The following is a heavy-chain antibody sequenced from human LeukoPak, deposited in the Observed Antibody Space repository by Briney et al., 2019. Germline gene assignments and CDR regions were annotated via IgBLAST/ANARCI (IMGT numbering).Heavy chain of an antibody. CDR3: ARGGHYFDY. J-gene: IGHJ4*02. Sequence: PSETLSLTCAVCGGSFSGYYWSWIRQPPGKGLEWIGEINHSGSTNYNPSLKSRVTISVDTSKNQFSLKLSSVTAADTAVYYCARGGHYFDYWGQGTLVTVSS. V-gene: IGHV4-34*01. CDR1: GGSFSGYY. CDR2: INHSGST.